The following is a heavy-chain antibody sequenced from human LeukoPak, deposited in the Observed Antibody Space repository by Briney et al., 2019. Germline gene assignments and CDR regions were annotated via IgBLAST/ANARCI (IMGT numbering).Heavy chain of an antibody. CDR3: AKMGCSGWFFDY. D-gene: IGHD6-19*01. V-gene: IGHV3-23*01. CDR2: TSNSGGST. J-gene: IGHJ4*02. Sequence: GGSLRLSCAASGFPLSAYGMTWVRPAPGKGLEWVSATSNSGGSTDSADSVKGRFTISRDNSKNTLYLQMNSLGAEDSAVYYGAKMGCSGWFFDYWGQGTLVTVSS. CDR1: GFPLSAYG.